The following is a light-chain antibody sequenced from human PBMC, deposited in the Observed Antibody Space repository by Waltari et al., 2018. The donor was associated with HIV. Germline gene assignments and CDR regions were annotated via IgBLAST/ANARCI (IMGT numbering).Light chain of an antibody. CDR1: SSNIRAGYD. J-gene: IGLJ3*02. CDR2: GNS. V-gene: IGLV1-40*01. CDR3: QSYDSSLSVLWV. Sequence: SVLTQPPSVSGAPGQRVTISCPGSSSNIRAGYDVHRYQQHPGTAPKLLIYGNSNRPSGVPDRFSGAKSGTSASLAITGLQAEDEADYYCQSYDSSLSVLWVFGGGTKLTVL.